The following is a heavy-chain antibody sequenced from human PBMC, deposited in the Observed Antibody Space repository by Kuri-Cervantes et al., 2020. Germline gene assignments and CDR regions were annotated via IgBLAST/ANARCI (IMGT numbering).Heavy chain of an antibody. CDR1: GGSFSGYY. Sequence: SQTLSLTCAVYGGSFSGYYWSWIRQPPGKGLEWIGEINHSGSTNYNPSLKSRVTISVDTSKNQFSLKLSSVTAADTAVYYCARYYVDTGSYHFDYWGQGTLVTVSS. CDR3: ARYYVDTGSYHFDY. V-gene: IGHV4-34*01. CDR2: INHSGST. J-gene: IGHJ4*02. D-gene: IGHD3-16*01.